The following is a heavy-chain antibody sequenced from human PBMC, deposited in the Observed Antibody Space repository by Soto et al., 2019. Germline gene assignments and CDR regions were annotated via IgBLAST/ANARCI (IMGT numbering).Heavy chain of an antibody. CDR2: IKQDGSEK. CDR3: ARNYDYSNYLYFDY. D-gene: IGHD4-4*01. V-gene: IGHV3-7*03. CDR1: GFTFSSYW. J-gene: IGHJ4*02. Sequence: LRLSCAASGFTFSSYWMSWVRQAPGKGLEWVANIKQDGSEKYYVDSVKGRFTISRDNAKNSLYLQMNSLRAEDTAVYYCARNYDYSNYLYFDYWGQGTLVTVSS.